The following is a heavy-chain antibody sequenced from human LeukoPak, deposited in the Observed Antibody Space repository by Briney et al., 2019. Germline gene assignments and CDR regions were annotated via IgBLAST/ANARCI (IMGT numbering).Heavy chain of an antibody. V-gene: IGHV1-18*01. Sequence: ASVKVSCKASGYTFSKYSINWVRQAPGQGLEWMGWISGYNGKTNYAQKLQDRVTMTTDTSTSTAYMELRSLRSDDTAVYYCARGNYCSGGSCYDGAFDYWGQGTLVTVSS. CDR3: ARGNYCSGGSCYDGAFDY. CDR2: ISGYNGKT. D-gene: IGHD2-15*01. J-gene: IGHJ4*02. CDR1: GYTFSKYS.